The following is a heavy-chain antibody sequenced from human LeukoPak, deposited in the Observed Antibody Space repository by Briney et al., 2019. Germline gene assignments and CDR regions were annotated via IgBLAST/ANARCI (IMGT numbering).Heavy chain of an antibody. D-gene: IGHD3-3*01. CDR3: AKEMGSFTRFGVVIRADDGFDI. J-gene: IGHJ3*02. CDR1: GVTFSKYG. V-gene: IGHV3-30*02. CDR2: IRYDGSDK. Sequence: PGGSLRLSCAASGVTFSKYGMNWVRQAPGKGLEWVAFIRYDGSDKYYGDSVKGRFTISRDNSKNTLYLQMDSLRTEDTAVHYCAKEMGSFTRFGVVIRADDGFDIWGQGTMVTVSS.